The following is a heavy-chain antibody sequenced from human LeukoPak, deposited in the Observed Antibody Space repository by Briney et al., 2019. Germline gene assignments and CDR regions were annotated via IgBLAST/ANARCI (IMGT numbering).Heavy chain of an antibody. J-gene: IGHJ6*03. D-gene: IGHD2-15*01. Sequence: GGSLRLSCAASGFTFSSYGMHWVRHAPGKGLEWVAVIWYDGSNKYYADSVKGRFTISRDNSKNTLYLQMNSLRAEDTAVYYCASGGYCSGGSCYSEPHYYYMDVWGKGTTVTVSS. CDR3: ASGGYCSGGSCYSEPHYYYMDV. CDR2: IWYDGSNK. V-gene: IGHV3-33*01. CDR1: GFTFSSYG.